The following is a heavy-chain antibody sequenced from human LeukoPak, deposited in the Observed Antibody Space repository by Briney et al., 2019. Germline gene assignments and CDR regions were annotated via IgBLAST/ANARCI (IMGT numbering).Heavy chain of an antibody. V-gene: IGHV4-59*01. Sequence: SETLSLTCTVSGGSISSYYWSWIRQPPGKGLEWIGYIYYSGTTRYNPSLKSRLTISIDTSKNQFSLKLSSVTAADTAVYFCARGGGFTHGRQPFDCWGQGTLVTVSS. J-gene: IGHJ4*02. CDR1: GGSISSYY. D-gene: IGHD4-23*01. CDR3: ARGGGFTHGRQPFDC. CDR2: IYYSGTT.